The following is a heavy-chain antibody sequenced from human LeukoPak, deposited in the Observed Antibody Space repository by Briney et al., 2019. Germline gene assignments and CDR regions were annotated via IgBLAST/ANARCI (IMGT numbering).Heavy chain of an antibody. CDR3: ARDGPYDFWSGYLGCGMDV. CDR1: GGSISSYY. V-gene: IGHV4-59*01. J-gene: IGHJ6*02. CDR2: IYYSGST. D-gene: IGHD3-3*01. Sequence: SETLSLTCTVSGGSISSYYWSWIRQPPGKGLEWIGYIYYSGSTNYNPSLKSRVTISVDTSKNQFSLKLSSVTAADTAVYYCARDGPYDFWSGYLGCGMDVWGQGTTVTVSS.